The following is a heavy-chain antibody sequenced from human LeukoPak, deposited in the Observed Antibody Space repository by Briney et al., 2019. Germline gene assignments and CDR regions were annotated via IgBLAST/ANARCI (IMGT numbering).Heavy chain of an antibody. CDR1: GYTFMSYG. CDR2: ISTYDGNT. J-gene: IGHJ4*02. V-gene: IGHV1-18*01. CDR3: ARPYRISWYYPAGV. D-gene: IGHD6-13*01. Sequence: GASVKVSCKALGYTFMSYGINWVRQAPGQGLEWMGWISTYDGNTNYAQKFQGRVTMTTDTSTSTAYMELRSLRFDDTGVYYCARPYRISWYYPAGVWGQGTPDTVSS.